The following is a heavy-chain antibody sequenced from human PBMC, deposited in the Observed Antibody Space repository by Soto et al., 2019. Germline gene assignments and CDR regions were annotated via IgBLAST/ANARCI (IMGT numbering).Heavy chain of an antibody. Sequence: SETLSLTFTVSGGSISSSSYDWGWIRQPPGKGLEWIGGMYYSGSTYYNPSLKSRVTISVDTSKNQFSLKLSSLTAADTAVYYCARAPVYSSDWSATGNLDYWGQGTLVTVSS. V-gene: IGHV4-39*01. CDR1: GGSISSSSYD. D-gene: IGHD6-19*01. J-gene: IGHJ4*02. CDR2: MYYSGST. CDR3: ARAPVYSSDWSATGNLDY.